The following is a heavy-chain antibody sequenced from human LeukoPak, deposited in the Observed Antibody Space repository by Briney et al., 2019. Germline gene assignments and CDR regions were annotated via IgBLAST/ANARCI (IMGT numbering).Heavy chain of an antibody. D-gene: IGHD3-3*01. CDR2: INPSGGST. J-gene: IGHJ5*02. CDR1: GDAFTSYY. CDR3: ARGLEWLTRRHTWFDP. V-gene: IGHV1-46*01. Sequence: RASVKVSCKASGDAFTSYYMHWVRQAPGQGLEWMGIINPSGGSTSYAQKFQGRVTMTTDTPTSTAYMELRSLRSDDTAVYYCARGLEWLTRRHTWFDPWGQGTLVTVSS.